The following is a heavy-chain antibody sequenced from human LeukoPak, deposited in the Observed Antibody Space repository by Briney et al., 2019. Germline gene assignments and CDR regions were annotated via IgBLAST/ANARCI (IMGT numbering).Heavy chain of an antibody. CDR1: GFTLGEHA. CDR2: ISSKAYRGTT. D-gene: IGHD5-18*01. J-gene: IGHJ6*02. Sequence: GGSLRLSCTASGFTLGEHAMSWVRQAPGKGLEFVGFISSKAYRGTTEYAASVKGRFIISRDDAKSIVYLQMNSLKTEDTDMYYCTRGPIQLWLRTGMDVWGQGTTVIVS. CDR3: TRGPIQLWLRTGMDV. V-gene: IGHV3-49*04.